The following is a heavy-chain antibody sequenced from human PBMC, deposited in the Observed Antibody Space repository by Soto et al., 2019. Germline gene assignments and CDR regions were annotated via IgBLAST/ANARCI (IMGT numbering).Heavy chain of an antibody. CDR3: LSYKFDF. Sequence: GGSLRLSCSASGFYFNTYSMHWVRQAPGKGLEYVSAISADGANTFYIDSVKGRFTLSRDNFNNTVYLQMSSLRDEDTAVYYCLSYKFDFWGQGTLVTVSS. CDR2: ISADGANT. J-gene: IGHJ4*01. V-gene: IGHV3-64D*06. CDR1: GFYFNTYS. D-gene: IGHD1-1*01.